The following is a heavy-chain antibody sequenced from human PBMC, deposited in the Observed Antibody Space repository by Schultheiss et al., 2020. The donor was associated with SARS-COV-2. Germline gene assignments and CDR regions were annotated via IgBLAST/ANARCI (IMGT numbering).Heavy chain of an antibody. Sequence: SETLSLTCTVSGGSISSYYWSWIRQPPGKGLEWIGRIYTSGSTNYNPSLKSRVTMSVDTSKNQFSLKLSSVTAADTAVYYCATGAAGTYYYYYMDVWGKGTTVTVSS. CDR2: IYTSGST. CDR3: ATGAAGTYYYYYMDV. J-gene: IGHJ6*03. V-gene: IGHV4-4*07. CDR1: GGSISSYY. D-gene: IGHD6-13*01.